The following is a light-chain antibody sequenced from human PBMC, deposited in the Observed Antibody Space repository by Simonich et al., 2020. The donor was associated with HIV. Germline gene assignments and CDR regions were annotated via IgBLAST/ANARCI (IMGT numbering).Light chain of an antibody. CDR1: PSLLHSDGKTY. CDR3: MQSVQLPFT. Sequence: DIVITQTPLSLSVSPGQPASMSCKSIPSLLHSDGKTYFYWYLHKPGQSPQILIYDSANRVSGVPDRFSGSGSGTDFTLKISRVEAEDVGLYYCMQSVQLPFTFGPGTKVDIK. J-gene: IGKJ3*01. CDR2: DSA. V-gene: IGKV2D-29*02.